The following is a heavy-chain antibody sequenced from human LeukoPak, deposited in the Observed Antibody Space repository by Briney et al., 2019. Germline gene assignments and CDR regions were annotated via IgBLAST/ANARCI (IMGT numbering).Heavy chain of an antibody. CDR1: GFTVSSNY. CDR3: ARTPDDYGDYYYGMDV. V-gene: IGHV3-66*01. D-gene: IGHD4-17*01. Sequence: GGSLRLSCAASGFTVSSNYMSWVRQAPGKGLEWVSVIYSGGSTHYADSVKGRFTISRDNSKNTLYLQMNSLRAEDTAVYYCARTPDDYGDYYYGMDVWGQGTTVTVSS. J-gene: IGHJ6*02. CDR2: IYSGGST.